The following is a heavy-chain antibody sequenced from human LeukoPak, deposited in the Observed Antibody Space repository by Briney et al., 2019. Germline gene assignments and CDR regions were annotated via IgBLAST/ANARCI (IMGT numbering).Heavy chain of an antibody. CDR1: GFTFTTYA. Sequence: GGSLRLSCAASGFTFTTYALTWVRQAPGKGLEWVSAITGSGGSTYYADSVKGRFTISRDNAKNSLYLQMNSLRAEDTAVYYCATVDTEHYFDYWGQGTLVTVSS. CDR3: ATVDTEHYFDY. V-gene: IGHV3-23*01. D-gene: IGHD5-18*01. J-gene: IGHJ4*02. CDR2: ITGSGGST.